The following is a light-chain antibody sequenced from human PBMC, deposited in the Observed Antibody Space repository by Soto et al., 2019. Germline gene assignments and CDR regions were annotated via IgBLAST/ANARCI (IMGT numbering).Light chain of an antibody. CDR1: QSVSSN. CDR3: QHQVT. V-gene: IGKV3-15*01. J-gene: IGKJ2*01. Sequence: EIVMTQSPATLYVSPGERATLACRASQSVSSNLAWYQQKPGQAPSHLIYGASNRATGIPARFSGSGSGTEFTLKISSLQSEDFAGYCWQHQVTFGLGTNLEIK. CDR2: GAS.